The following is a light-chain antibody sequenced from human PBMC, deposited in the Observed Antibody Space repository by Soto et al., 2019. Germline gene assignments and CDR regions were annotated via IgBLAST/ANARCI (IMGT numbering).Light chain of an antibody. CDR3: QQYNNWPPTWT. Sequence: EIVLTQSPATLSLSPGERATLSCRASQSVSSYLAWYQQKPGQAPRLLIYEASNRATGIPARFSGSGSGTEFTLTISSLQSEDFAVYYCQQYNNWPPTWTFGQGTKVDNK. J-gene: IGKJ1*01. V-gene: IGKV3-15*01. CDR1: QSVSSY. CDR2: EAS.